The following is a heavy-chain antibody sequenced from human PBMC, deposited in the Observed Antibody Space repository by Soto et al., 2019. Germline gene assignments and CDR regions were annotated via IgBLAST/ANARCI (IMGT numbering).Heavy chain of an antibody. CDR1: GGSISSYY. J-gene: IGHJ4*02. CDR3: ARGRAAAAGGFDY. Sequence: PSETLSLTCTVSGGSISSYYWSWIRQPPGKGLEWIGYIYYSGSTNYNPSLKSRVTISVDTSKNQFSLKLSSVTAADTAVYYCARGRAAAAGGFDYWGQGTLVTVSS. D-gene: IGHD6-13*01. V-gene: IGHV4-59*01. CDR2: IYYSGST.